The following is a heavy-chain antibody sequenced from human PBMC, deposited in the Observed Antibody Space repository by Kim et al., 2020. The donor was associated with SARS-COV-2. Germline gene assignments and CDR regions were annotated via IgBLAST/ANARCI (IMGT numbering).Heavy chain of an antibody. CDR2: IRSKAYGGTT. Sequence: GGSLRLSCTASGFTFGDYAMSWVRQAPGKGLEWVGFIRSKAYGGTTEYAASVKCRFTIARDDSKSIAYLQMNSLKTEDTAVYYCTRAGPIFGVVTSYYFDYRGQGNLVTVSS. D-gene: IGHD3-3*01. J-gene: IGHJ4*02. CDR3: TRAGPIFGVVTSYYFDY. V-gene: IGHV3-49*04. CDR1: GFTFGDYA.